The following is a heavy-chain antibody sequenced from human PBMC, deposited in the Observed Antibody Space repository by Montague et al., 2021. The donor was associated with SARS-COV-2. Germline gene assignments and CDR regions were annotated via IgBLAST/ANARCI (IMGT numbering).Heavy chain of an antibody. CDR2: VYYNGXT. V-gene: IGHV4-39*01. CDR1: GGSLFSSSYY. J-gene: IGHJ5*02. D-gene: IGHD3-10*01. Sequence: SETLSLTCTVSGGSLFSSSYYWGWIRQPPGKGLEWFGSVYYNGXTXYXXXXKSRVTISLDTSENQISLNLDSVTAADTAVYYCVRLGGSESHWFDRWGQGTLVTVSS. CDR3: VRLGGSESHWFDR.